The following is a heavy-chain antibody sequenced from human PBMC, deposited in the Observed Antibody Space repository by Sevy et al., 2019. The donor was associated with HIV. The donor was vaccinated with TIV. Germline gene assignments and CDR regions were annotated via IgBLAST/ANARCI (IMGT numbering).Heavy chain of an antibody. D-gene: IGHD6-19*01. Sequence: GGSLRLSCVASGFTFNNAWMNWVRQAPGKGLEWVGRIKSKTDGGTTDYAAPVKGRSTISRDDSKNTLYLQMNSLKTEDTAVYYCTADLGSTSGWYFSPLDYWGQGTLVTVSS. CDR1: GFTFNNAW. V-gene: IGHV3-15*01. J-gene: IGHJ4*02. CDR3: TADLGSTSGWYFSPLDY. CDR2: IKSKTDGGTT.